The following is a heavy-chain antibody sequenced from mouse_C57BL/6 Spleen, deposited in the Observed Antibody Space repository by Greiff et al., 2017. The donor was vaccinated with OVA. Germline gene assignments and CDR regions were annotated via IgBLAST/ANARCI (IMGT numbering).Heavy chain of an antibody. D-gene: IGHD2-4*01. CDR1: GYTFTSYW. V-gene: IGHV1-52*01. Sequence: QVQLQQPGAELVRPGSSVKLSCKASGYTFTSYWMHWVKQRPIQGLEWIGNIDPSDSETHYNQKFKDKATLTVDKSSSTAYMQLSSPTSEDSAVYYCARDDYDGYYAMDYWGQGTSVTVSS. CDR3: ARDDYDGYYAMDY. J-gene: IGHJ4*01. CDR2: IDPSDSET.